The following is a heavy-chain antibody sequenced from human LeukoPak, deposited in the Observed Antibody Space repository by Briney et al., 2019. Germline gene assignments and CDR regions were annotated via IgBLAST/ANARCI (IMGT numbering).Heavy chain of an antibody. CDR3: ARALRYDDRSGYYAY. CDR2: INYNSGAT. Sequence: GASVKVSCKGSGYTFSGYYMHWVRQAPGQGLEWMGWINYNSGATNYAQALQSRVTMTRDTSITIFYMELSSLRSDDTAVYYCARALRYDDRSGYYAYWGQGTLVTVSS. CDR1: GYTFSGYY. D-gene: IGHD3-22*01. J-gene: IGHJ4*02. V-gene: IGHV1-2*02.